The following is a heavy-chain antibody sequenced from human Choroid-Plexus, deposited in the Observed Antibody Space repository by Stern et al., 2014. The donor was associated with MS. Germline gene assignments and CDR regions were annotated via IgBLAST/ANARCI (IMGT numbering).Heavy chain of an antibody. CDR1: GFTFGSCA. CDR2: VSYDGSTK. D-gene: IGHD2/OR15-2a*01. V-gene: IGHV3-30*18. CDR3: AKDRQYLTYFFDH. J-gene: IGHJ5*02. Sequence: VQLVESGGGVVQPGRPLRLSCVASGFTFGSCAMHWVRQAPGKGLEWVAGVSYDGSTKYYADSVKGLFTISRDNSQNPLYMQMSILTPEDTAVYCAAKDRQYLTYFFDHWGQGSLVTVSS.